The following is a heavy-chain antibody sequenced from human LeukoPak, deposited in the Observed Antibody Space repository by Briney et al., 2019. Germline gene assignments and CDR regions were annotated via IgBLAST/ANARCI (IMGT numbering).Heavy chain of an antibody. V-gene: IGHV4-31*03. CDR2: IYTSGST. D-gene: IGHD4-11*01. J-gene: IGHJ5*02. CDR1: GGSISSGGYY. Sequence: SQTLSLTCTVSGGSISSGGYYWSWIRQHPGKGLEWIGYIYTSGSTNYNPSLKSRVTISVDTSKNQFSLKLSSVTAADTAVYYCASQTTVRGWFDPWGQGTLVTVSS. CDR3: ASQTTVRGWFDP.